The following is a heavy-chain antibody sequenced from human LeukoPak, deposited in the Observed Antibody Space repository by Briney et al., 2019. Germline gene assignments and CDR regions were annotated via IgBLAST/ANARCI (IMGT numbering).Heavy chain of an antibody. D-gene: IGHD3/OR15-3a*01. V-gene: IGHV4-39*01. CDR3: ARQTGSGLFILP. J-gene: IGHJ4*02. CDR1: DDSISSSRYY. CDR2: IYYSGST. Sequence: SETLSLTCTVSDDSISSSRYYWGWIRQPPGKGLEWIGSIYYSGSTYYNASLKGQVSISIDTSKNQFSLKLTSVTAADTAVYYCARQTGSGLFILPGGQGTLVTVSS.